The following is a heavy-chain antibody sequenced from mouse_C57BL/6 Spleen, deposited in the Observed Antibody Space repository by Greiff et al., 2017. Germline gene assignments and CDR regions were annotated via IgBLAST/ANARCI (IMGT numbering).Heavy chain of an antibody. Sequence: QVQLQQPGAELVRPGSSVKLSCKASGYTFTSYWLDWVKQRPGQGLEWIGNIYPSDSETHYNQKFKDKATLTVDKSSSTAYMQLSTLTSEDSAVYYCARSEVAYWGQGTTLTVSS. CDR1: GYTFTSYW. J-gene: IGHJ2*01. D-gene: IGHD1-3*01. CDR2: IYPSDSET. V-gene: IGHV1-61*01. CDR3: ARSEVAY.